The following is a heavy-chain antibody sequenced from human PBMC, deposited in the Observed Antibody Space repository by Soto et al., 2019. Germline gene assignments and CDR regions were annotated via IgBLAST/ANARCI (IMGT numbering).Heavy chain of an antibody. J-gene: IGHJ3*02. Sequence: GGSLRLSCAASGFTFSSYSMNWVRQAPGKGLEWVSSISSSSSYIYYADSVKGRFTISRDNAKNSLYLQMNSLRAEDPAVYYCAREKQAIYYDSSGYYRGDDAFDIWGQGTMVTVSS. V-gene: IGHV3-21*01. CDR1: GFTFSSYS. D-gene: IGHD3-22*01. CDR2: ISSSSSYI. CDR3: AREKQAIYYDSSGYYRGDDAFDI.